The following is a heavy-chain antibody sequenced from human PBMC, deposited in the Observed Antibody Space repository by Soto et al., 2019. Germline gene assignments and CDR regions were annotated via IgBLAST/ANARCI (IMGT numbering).Heavy chain of an antibody. Sequence: PSETLSLTCTVSGGSISSGDYYWSWIRQPPGKGLEWIGYIYYSGSTYYNPSLKSRVTISVDTSKNQFSLKLSSVTAADTAVYYCARDRDYYDSSGYYSPYFDYWGQGTLVTVSS. D-gene: IGHD3-22*01. J-gene: IGHJ4*02. CDR3: ARDRDYYDSSGYYSPYFDY. CDR2: IYYSGST. V-gene: IGHV4-30-4*01. CDR1: GGSISSGDYY.